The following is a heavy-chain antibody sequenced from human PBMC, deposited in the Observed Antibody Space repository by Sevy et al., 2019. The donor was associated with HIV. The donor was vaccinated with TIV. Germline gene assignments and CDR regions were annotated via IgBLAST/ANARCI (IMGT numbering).Heavy chain of an antibody. Sequence: GGSLRLSCAASAFSFSSYGRSWVRQTPGQGLEWVSAISGSGGGTYYADSVKGRFTISRDNSKNTLYLQVISLRAEDTAVYYCVKGGFTMVRGVFDYWGQGTLVTVSS. J-gene: IGHJ4*02. CDR1: AFSFSSYG. CDR3: VKGGFTMVRGVFDY. CDR2: ISGSGGGT. D-gene: IGHD3-10*01. V-gene: IGHV3-23*01.